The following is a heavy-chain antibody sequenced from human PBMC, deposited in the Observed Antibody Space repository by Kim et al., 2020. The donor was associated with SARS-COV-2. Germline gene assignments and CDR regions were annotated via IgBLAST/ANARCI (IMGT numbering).Heavy chain of an antibody. J-gene: IGHJ4*02. CDR1: GYSFTSYW. CDR3: ARTREGYSSGWGKFDY. V-gene: IGHV5-51*01. CDR2: IYPGDSDT. Sequence: GESLKISCKGSGYSFTSYWIGWVRQMPGKGLEWMGIIYPGDSDTRYSPSFQGRVTISADKSISTAYLQWSSLKASDTAMYYCARTREGYSSGWGKFDYWGQGTLITVSS. D-gene: IGHD6-19*01.